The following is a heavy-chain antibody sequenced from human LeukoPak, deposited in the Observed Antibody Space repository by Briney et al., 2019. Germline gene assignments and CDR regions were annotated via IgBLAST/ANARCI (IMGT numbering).Heavy chain of an antibody. CDR1: GFTFSSYA. CDR2: ISYDGSNK. V-gene: IGHV3-30-3*01. J-gene: IGHJ4*02. Sequence: GRSLRLSCAASGFTFSSYAMHWVRQSPGKGLEWVAVISYDGSNKYYADSVKGRFTISRDNSKNTLYLQMNSLRAEDAAVYYCARANYDFWSGYHWGQGTLLTVSS. CDR3: ARANYDFWSGYH. D-gene: IGHD3-3*01.